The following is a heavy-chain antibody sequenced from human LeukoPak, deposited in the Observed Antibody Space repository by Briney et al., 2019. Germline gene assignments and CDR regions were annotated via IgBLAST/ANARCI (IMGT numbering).Heavy chain of an antibody. Sequence: GGSLRLSCAASGLTFSNAWMSWVRQAPGKGLEWVAVISYDGSNKYYADSVKGRFTLSRDNSKNTLYLQMNSLRVEDTAVYYCARDRRMVAASPVDYWGQGTLVTVSS. CDR1: GLTFSNAW. CDR3: ARDRRMVAASPVDY. CDR2: ISYDGSNK. J-gene: IGHJ4*02. V-gene: IGHV3-30*03. D-gene: IGHD2-15*01.